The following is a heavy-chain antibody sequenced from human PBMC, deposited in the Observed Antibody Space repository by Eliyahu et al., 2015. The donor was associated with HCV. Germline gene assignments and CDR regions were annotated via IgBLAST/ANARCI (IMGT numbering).Heavy chain of an antibody. J-gene: IGHJ6*03. CDR3: ARESYCGGDCYLSIKSGPPTSYYYYYYMDV. Sequence: EVQLVESGGGLVQPGGSLRLSCAASGFTFSSYSMNWVRQAPGXGLXWVSYISSSSSTIYYADSVKGRFTISRDNAKNSLYLQMNSLRAEDTAVYYCARESYCGGDCYLSIKSGPPTSYYYYYYMDVWGKGTTVTVSS. CDR2: ISSSSSTI. D-gene: IGHD2-21*01. V-gene: IGHV3-48*01. CDR1: GFTFSSYS.